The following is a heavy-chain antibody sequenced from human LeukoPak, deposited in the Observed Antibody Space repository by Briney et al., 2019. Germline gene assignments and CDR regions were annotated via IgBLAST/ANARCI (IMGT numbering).Heavy chain of an antibody. V-gene: IGHV3-23*01. CDR2: ISGSGGST. Sequence: GGSLRLSCAASGFTFSSYAMSSVCQAPGKGLEWVSAISGSGGSTYYADSVKGRFTISRDNSKNTLYLQMNSLRAEDTAVYYCAKDRQWRDPYFDYWGQGTLVTVSS. J-gene: IGHJ4*02. CDR3: AKDRQWRDPYFDY. CDR1: GFTFSSYA. D-gene: IGHD6-19*01.